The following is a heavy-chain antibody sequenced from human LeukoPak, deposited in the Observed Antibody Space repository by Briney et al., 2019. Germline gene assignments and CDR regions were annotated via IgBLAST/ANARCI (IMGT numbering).Heavy chain of an antibody. CDR3: ARHGAFGSGSYSVDY. CDR2: INHSGST. V-gene: IGHV4-34*01. CDR1: GGSFSGYY. Sequence: SETLSLTCAVYGGSFSGYYWSWIRQPPGKGLEWIGEINHSGSTNYNPSLKSRVTISVDTSKNQFSLKLSSVTAADTAVYYCARHGAFGSGSYSVDYWDQGTLVTVSS. J-gene: IGHJ4*02. D-gene: IGHD3-10*01.